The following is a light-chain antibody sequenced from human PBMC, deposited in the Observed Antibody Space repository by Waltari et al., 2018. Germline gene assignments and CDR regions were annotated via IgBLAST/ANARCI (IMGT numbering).Light chain of an antibody. Sequence: QSALTQPPSASGSPGQSVTISCTGTSSDVGGYNYVSWYQQYPGKAPKLMIYEVSKRPSGVPDRFAGSKSGKAASLTVAGLQAEDEADYYCSSYAGSNNLVVFGGGTKLTVL. CDR1: SSDVGGYNY. V-gene: IGLV2-8*01. J-gene: IGLJ2*01. CDR2: EVS. CDR3: SSYAGSNNLVV.